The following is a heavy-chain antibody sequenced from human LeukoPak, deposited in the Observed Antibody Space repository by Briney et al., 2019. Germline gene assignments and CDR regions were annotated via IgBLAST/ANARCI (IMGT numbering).Heavy chain of an antibody. CDR1: GFTFRSYW. CDR3: ARQGLYDSSDFWTFQH. J-gene: IGHJ1*01. D-gene: IGHD3/OR15-3a*01. CDR2: INIDGRST. Sequence: PGGSLRLTCGTSGFTFRSYWMHWVRQAPGKGLVWVSHINIDGRSTTYADAVKGRFTISRDNAKNSVYLKMDSLRAEDTAVYYCARQGLYDSSDFWTFQHWGQGTLVTVSS. V-gene: IGHV3-74*01.